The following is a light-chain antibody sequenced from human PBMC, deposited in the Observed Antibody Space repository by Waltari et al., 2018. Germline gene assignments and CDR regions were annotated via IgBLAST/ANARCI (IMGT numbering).Light chain of an antibody. J-gene: IGKJ4*01. CDR1: QTVRNTY. V-gene: IGKV3-20*01. CDR2: GAS. CDR3: QQYDISPLT. Sequence: EIVLTQSPGTLSLSPGERATLSCRARQTVRNTYLAWYQQKPGQAPTLLNYGASSRATGIPDRFSGSGSGTDFSLTISSLEPEDFAVYYCQQYDISPLTFGGGTKVEIK.